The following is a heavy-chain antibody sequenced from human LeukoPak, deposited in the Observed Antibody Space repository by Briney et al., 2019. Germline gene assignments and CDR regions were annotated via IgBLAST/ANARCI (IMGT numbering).Heavy chain of an antibody. V-gene: IGHV4-34*01. J-gene: IGHJ4*02. CDR3: GRRRGYSYGSSISPFAY. CDR2: INHSGST. Sequence: SETLSLTCAVYGVSFSGYYWSWIRQAPGKGLEWIGEINHSGSTYYNPSLKSRVTIPVATSKTHCSLKLTSVTAAATVVYYWGRRRGYSYGSSISPFAYWSQGTLATV. CDR1: GVSFSGYY. D-gene: IGHD5-18*01.